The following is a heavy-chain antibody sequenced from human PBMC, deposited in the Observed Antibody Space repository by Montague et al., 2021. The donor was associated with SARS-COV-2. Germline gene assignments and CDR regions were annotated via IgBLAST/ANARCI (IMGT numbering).Heavy chain of an antibody. Sequence: SETLSLTCTVSGDSVKTNLYSWGWIRQSPGKGLEWFGSIFYSGTTYFNPSLRSRIAISVDTSKNQFSLKVTSVTAADTAVYYCARHVTFGGVVVALDYWGQGHLVSVSS. J-gene: IGHJ4*02. CDR2: IFYSGTT. CDR1: GDSVKTNLYS. D-gene: IGHD3-16*02. CDR3: ARHVTFGGVVVALDY. V-gene: IGHV4-39*01.